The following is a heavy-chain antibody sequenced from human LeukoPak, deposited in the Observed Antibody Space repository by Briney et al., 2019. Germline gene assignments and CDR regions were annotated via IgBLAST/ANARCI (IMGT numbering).Heavy chain of an antibody. J-gene: IGHJ4*02. CDR2: IHHSGST. Sequence: PSETLSLTCAVYGGSFSGYCWSWIRQPPGKGLECIGEIHHSGSTNYNPSLKSRVTLSVDTSKNQFSLKLSSVTAADTAVYYCARSRGWLQSHPLGYWGQGTLVTVSS. V-gene: IGHV4-34*01. CDR3: ARSRGWLQSHPLGY. CDR1: GGSFSGYC. D-gene: IGHD5-24*01.